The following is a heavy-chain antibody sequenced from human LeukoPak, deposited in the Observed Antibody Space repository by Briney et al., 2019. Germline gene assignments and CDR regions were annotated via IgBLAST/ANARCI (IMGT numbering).Heavy chain of an antibody. Sequence: ASVKVSCKASGYTFTHYYMHWVRQAPGQGLDWMGWINPNSGGTNYAQKFQGRVTMTRDTSISTAYMEVSRLRSDDTAVYYCAREPTTKGRIFGNWFDPWGQGTLVTVSS. CDR1: GYTFTHYY. CDR2: INPNSGGT. V-gene: IGHV1-2*02. CDR3: AREPTTKGRIFGNWFDP. J-gene: IGHJ5*02. D-gene: IGHD3-3*01.